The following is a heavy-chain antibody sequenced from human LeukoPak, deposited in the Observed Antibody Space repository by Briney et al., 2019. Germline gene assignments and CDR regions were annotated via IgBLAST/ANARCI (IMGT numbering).Heavy chain of an antibody. J-gene: IGHJ6*03. CDR2: ISSSGSTI. Sequence: PGGSLRLSCAASGFTFSDYYMSWIRQAPGKGLEWVSYISSSGSTIYYADSVKGRFTISRDNAKNSLYLQMNSLRAEDTAVYYCARAARLNAAYYYMDVWGKGTTVTVSS. V-gene: IGHV3-11*01. CDR3: ARAARLNAAYYYMDV. D-gene: IGHD6-6*01. CDR1: GFTFSDYY.